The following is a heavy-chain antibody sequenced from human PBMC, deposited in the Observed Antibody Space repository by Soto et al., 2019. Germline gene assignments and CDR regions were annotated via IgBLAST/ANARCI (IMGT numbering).Heavy chain of an antibody. D-gene: IGHD7-27*01. J-gene: IGHJ6*02. CDR1: GYSFTRYW. CDR3: ARHLTGDLGRGMDV. Sequence: PGESLKISCNGSGYSFTRYWIGWVRQMPGKGLELMGIVFPDDSDVRYSPSFQGQATISADKSINTAYLQWSALKASDTAMYYCARHLTGDLGRGMDVWGQGTTVTVSS. V-gene: IGHV5-51*01. CDR2: VFPDDSDV.